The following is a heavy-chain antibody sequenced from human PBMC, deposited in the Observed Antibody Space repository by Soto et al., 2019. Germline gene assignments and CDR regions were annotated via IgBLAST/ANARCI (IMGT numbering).Heavy chain of an antibody. CDR2: ISFDGNNK. Sequence: PGGSLRLSCAVSGFTFSSYLIHWVRQAPGKGLEWVAVISFDGNNKNYADSVKGRFTISRDNSKNTLYLQMNNLRVEDTAVYYCARAPRTYSYGWGSSGMDGWGQGTTVTVSS. CDR1: GFTFSSYL. D-gene: IGHD3-16*01. CDR3: ARAPRTYSYGWGSSGMDG. J-gene: IGHJ6*02. V-gene: IGHV3-30-3*01.